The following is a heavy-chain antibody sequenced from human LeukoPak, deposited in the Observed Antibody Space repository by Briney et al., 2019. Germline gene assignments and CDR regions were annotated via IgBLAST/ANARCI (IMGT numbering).Heavy chain of an antibody. V-gene: IGHV3-23*01. Sequence: GGSLRLSCAASGFTFSSYAMSWVRQAPGKGLEWVSHIRGSGDTTYYADSVKGRFTISRDMSKNTVYLQMNSLRAEDTAVYYCAKAGEDWSSGWYLFDYWGQGTLVTVSS. D-gene: IGHD6-19*01. CDR1: GFTFSSYA. J-gene: IGHJ4*02. CDR2: IRGSGDTT. CDR3: AKAGEDWSSGWYLFDY.